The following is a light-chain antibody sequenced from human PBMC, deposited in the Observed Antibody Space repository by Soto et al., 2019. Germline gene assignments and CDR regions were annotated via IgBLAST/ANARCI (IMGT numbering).Light chain of an antibody. CDR3: QQYDGYPWT. CDR1: QSINSW. Sequence: DIQMTQSPSILSASIGDRATITCRASQSINSWLAWYQQKPGKAPKLLIYKASSLKSGIPSRFSGSGSGTEFTLTIDSLQPDDLATYYCQQYDGYPWTFGQGTKVDIK. V-gene: IGKV1-5*03. CDR2: KAS. J-gene: IGKJ1*01.